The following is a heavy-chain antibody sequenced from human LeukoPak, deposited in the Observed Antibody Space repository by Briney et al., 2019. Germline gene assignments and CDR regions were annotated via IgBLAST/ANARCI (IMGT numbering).Heavy chain of an antibody. CDR1: GGSISSYY. CDR2: IYYSGST. Sequence: PSETLSLTCTVSGGSISSYYWSWIRQPPGKGLEWIGYIYYSGSTNYNPSLKSRVTISVDTSKNQFSLKLSSVTAADTAVYYCARGRPGYSSGWYPYWGQGTLVTVSS. J-gene: IGHJ4*02. CDR3: ARGRPGYSSGWYPY. D-gene: IGHD6-19*01. V-gene: IGHV4-59*12.